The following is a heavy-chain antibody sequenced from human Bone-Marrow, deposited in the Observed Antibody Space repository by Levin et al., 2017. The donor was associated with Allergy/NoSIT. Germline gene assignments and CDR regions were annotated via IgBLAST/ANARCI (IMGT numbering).Heavy chain of an antibody. D-gene: IGHD6-13*01. J-gene: IGHJ1*01. Sequence: GGSLRLSCAASGFTFSSYAMSWVRQAPGKGLEWVSAISGSGDNTYYADSVKGRFTISRDNSKNTLFLQMNSLRAEDTAVYYCATYPPIAAAVTGVGRYFQHWGQGTLVTVSS. CDR1: GFTFSSYA. CDR2: ISGSGDNT. CDR3: ATYPPIAAAVTGVGRYFQH. V-gene: IGHV3-23*01.